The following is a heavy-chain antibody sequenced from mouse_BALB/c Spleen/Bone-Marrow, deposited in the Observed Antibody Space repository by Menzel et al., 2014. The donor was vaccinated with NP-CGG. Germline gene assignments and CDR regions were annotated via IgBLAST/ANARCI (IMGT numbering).Heavy chain of an antibody. CDR1: GHTFTGYW. CDR3: VRKYGKGGDY. V-gene: IGHV1-61*01. CDR2: IDPSDSET. D-gene: IGHD2-10*02. Sequence: VQLQQSGAELVRPGASVKLSCKASGHTFTGYWMNWVKQRPGQGLEWIGMIDPSDSETHYNEMFKDKATLTVDKSSSTVYMQFSGLTSEDSAVYYCVRKYGKGGDYWGQGTTLTVSS. J-gene: IGHJ2*01.